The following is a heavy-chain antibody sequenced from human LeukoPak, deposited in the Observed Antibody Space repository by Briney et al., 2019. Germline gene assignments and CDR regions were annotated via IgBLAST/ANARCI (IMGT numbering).Heavy chain of an antibody. V-gene: IGHV3-30*02. D-gene: IGHD5-12*01. Sequence: GGSLRLSCAASGFTFSSYGIHWVRQAPGKGLEWVAFIRYDGSNKYYADSVKGRFTISRDNSKNTLYLQMNSLRAEDTAVYYCAKNSGYDYGDYYYYYYMDVWGKGTTVTVSS. CDR1: GFTFSSYG. CDR2: IRYDGSNK. J-gene: IGHJ6*03. CDR3: AKNSGYDYGDYYYYYYMDV.